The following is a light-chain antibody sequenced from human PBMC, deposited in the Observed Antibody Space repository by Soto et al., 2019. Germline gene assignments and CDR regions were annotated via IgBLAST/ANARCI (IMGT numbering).Light chain of an antibody. Sequence: EIGVTHSPLTLSASKGEIAIFSCRASQSVGSNIAWYQQKPGQSPRLLVYDASTRATAIPARFSGSGSGTEFTLTINTLQPEDFAVYYWQQDNNWPPVTFGQGTKVDI. CDR2: DAS. CDR1: QSVGSN. CDR3: QQDNNWPPVT. V-gene: IGKV3-15*01. J-gene: IGKJ1*01.